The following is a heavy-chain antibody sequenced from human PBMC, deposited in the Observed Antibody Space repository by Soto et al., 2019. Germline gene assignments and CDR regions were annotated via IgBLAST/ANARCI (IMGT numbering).Heavy chain of an antibody. V-gene: IGHV3-23*01. CDR3: ASRPGGNCSGGSCYSPQLQHYYYYYYMDV. CDR1: GFTFSSYA. J-gene: IGHJ6*03. CDR2: ISGSGGST. Sequence: GGSLRLSCAASGFTFSSYAMSWVRQAPGKGLEWVSAISGSGGSTYYADSVKGRFTISRDNSKNTLYLQMNSLRAEDTAVYYCASRPGGNCSGGSCYSPQLQHYYYYYYMDVWGKGTTVTVSS. D-gene: IGHD2-15*01.